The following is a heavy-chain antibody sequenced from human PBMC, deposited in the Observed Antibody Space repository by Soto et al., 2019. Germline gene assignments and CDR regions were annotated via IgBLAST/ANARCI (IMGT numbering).Heavy chain of an antibody. CDR3: ARLIAAADSFDY. CDR1: GYTFTGYY. Sequence: ASVKVSCEASGYTFTGYYIHWVRQAPGQGLEWMGWINPNSGGTNYAQKFQGRVTMTRDTSISTAYMELSRLRSDDTAVYYCARLIAAADSFDYRGQGTLVTVSS. D-gene: IGHD6-13*01. V-gene: IGHV1-2*02. J-gene: IGHJ4*02. CDR2: INPNSGGT.